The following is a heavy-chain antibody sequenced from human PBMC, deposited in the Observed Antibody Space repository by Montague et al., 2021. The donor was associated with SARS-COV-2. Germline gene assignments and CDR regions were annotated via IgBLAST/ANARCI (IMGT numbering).Heavy chain of an antibody. CDR3: ARRGGGEVFGRFMYWYFDV. D-gene: IGHD3-3*01. J-gene: IGHJ2*01. Sequence: SETLSLTCSVSGGSISNYYWCWGRQSPGKGLEWIGYSYNSGSVTTSYNPSLKSRVSISVDTSENQFSLKLTSVTAADTAVYYCARRGGGEVFGRFMYWYFDVWSRGSLVTVSS. CDR2: SYNSGSVTT. CDR1: GGSISNYY. V-gene: IGHV4-59*13.